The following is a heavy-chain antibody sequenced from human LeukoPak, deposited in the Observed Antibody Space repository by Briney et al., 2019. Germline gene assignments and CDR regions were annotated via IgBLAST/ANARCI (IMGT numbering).Heavy chain of an antibody. Sequence: ASVKVSCKASGYTFIDYFIHWMRQTPGQGLEWLAWINPNSGVTRYAQKFQDRVTMTRDTAAYMEFSSLKSDDTAVYYCVRAVSGTLGGAFDIWGQGTAVTVSS. CDR2: INPNSGVT. V-gene: IGHV1-2*02. CDR3: VRAVSGTLGGAFDI. D-gene: IGHD1-7*01. CDR1: GYTFIDYF. J-gene: IGHJ3*02.